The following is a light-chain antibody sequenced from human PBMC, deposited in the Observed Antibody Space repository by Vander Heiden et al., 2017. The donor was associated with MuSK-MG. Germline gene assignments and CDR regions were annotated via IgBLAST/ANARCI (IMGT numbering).Light chain of an antibody. V-gene: IGLV1-47*01. CDR3: AAGDDSLSGLV. J-gene: IGLJ2*01. CDR1: SPNIGSNS. Sequence: QSVPTQPPSASGTPGQRVTISCSGSSPNIGSNSVNWYQQLPGTAPKALIYRNDQRPSGVPDRFSGSKSGTSASLAISGLRAEEEADYYCAAGDDSLSGLVFGGGTKLTVL. CDR2: RND.